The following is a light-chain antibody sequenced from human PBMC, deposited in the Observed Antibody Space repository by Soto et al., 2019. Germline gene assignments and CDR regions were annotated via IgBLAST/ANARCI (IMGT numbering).Light chain of an antibody. J-gene: IGKJ5*01. CDR1: QSIGSS. Sequence: IVMTQSPVTLSVSPGERVSLSCRASQSIGSSLAWYQQKRGQAPRLLIYGASTRATGIPGRFSGRGSGTEFTLTSSGLQSEDFAVYYCQHYTNWPPITFGQGTRLEIK. CDR2: GAS. V-gene: IGKV3-15*01. CDR3: QHYTNWPPIT.